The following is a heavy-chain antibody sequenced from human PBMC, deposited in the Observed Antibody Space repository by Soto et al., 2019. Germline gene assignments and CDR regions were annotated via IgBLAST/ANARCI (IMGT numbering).Heavy chain of an antibody. CDR2: IYHSGST. D-gene: IGHD6-13*01. CDR3: ARDFPASSSWHYFDY. Sequence: SETLSLTCAVSGGSISSGGYSWSWIRQPPGKGLEWIGYIYHSGSTYYNPSLKSRVTISVDRSKNQFSLKLSSVTAADTAVYYCARDFPASSSWHYFDYWGQGTLVTVSS. V-gene: IGHV4-30-2*01. J-gene: IGHJ4*02. CDR1: GGSISSGGYS.